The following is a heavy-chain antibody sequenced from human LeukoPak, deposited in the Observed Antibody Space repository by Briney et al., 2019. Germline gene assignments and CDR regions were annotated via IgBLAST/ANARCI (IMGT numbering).Heavy chain of an antibody. D-gene: IGHD3-22*01. CDR1: GFTFSSYA. J-gene: IGHJ4*02. CDR2: ISSSGSTI. V-gene: IGHV3-48*03. Sequence: QPGGSLRLSCAASGFTFSSYAMHWVRQAPGKGLEWVSYISSSGSTIYYADSVKGRFTISRDNAKNSLYLQMNSLRAEDTAVYYCARSRSDSSGYYRRHRLDYWGQGTLVTVSS. CDR3: ARSRSDSSGYYRRHRLDY.